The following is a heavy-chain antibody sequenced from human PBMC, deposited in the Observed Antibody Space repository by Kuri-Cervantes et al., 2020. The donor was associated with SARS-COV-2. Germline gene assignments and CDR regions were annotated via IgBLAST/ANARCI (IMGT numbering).Heavy chain of an antibody. D-gene: IGHD3-16*01. CDR3: ARDHGGALDS. CDR2: IRQDAGDK. V-gene: IGHV3-7*01. Sequence: GESLKISCAASGFTFSSYSMNWVRQAPGKGLEWVANIRQDAGDKNCVDSVRGRFTISRDNAKNSLYLQMNSLGAEDTAVYYCARDHGGALDSWGQGTLVTVSS. J-gene: IGHJ4*02. CDR1: GFTFSSYS.